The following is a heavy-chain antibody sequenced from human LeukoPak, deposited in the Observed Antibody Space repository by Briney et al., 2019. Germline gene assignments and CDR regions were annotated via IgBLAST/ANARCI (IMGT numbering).Heavy chain of an antibody. CDR1: GFTFSSYG. CDR2: IWYDGSNK. Sequence: PGGSLRLSCAASGFTFSSYGMHWVRQAPGKGLEWVAVIWYDGSNKYYADSVKGRFTISRDNSKNTLYLQMNGLRAEDTAVYYCARDGYDFWSGYYPIFDYWGQGTLVTASS. D-gene: IGHD3-3*01. J-gene: IGHJ4*02. V-gene: IGHV3-33*01. CDR3: ARDGYDFWSGYYPIFDY.